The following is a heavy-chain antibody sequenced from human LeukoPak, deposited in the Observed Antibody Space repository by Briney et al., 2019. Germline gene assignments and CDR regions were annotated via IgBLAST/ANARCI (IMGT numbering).Heavy chain of an antibody. D-gene: IGHD5-18*01. CDR1: GGSISSSGYY. Sequence: SETLSLTCTVSGGSISSSGYYWGWIRQPPGKGLEWIATIYSTASPYSTPSLRSRFTISVDTSKDQFSLKLTSVTAADTAVYYCARLTGGYSYGYAGYWGQGTLVTVSS. J-gene: IGHJ4*02. V-gene: IGHV4-39*01. CDR3: ARLTGGYSYGYAGY. CDR2: IYSTASP.